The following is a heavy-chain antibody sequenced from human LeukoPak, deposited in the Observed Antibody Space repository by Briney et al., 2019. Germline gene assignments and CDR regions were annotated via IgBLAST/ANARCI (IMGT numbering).Heavy chain of an antibody. CDR2: ISGSGGST. Sequence: GGSLRLSCAASGFTFNSYAMSWVRQAAGKGLEWVSSISGSGGSTYYADSVKGRFTISRDNSKNTLYLQMNSLRGDDTAVYYCAKDPTVTTDYYFGMDVWGQGTTVTVSS. V-gene: IGHV3-23*01. J-gene: IGHJ6*02. D-gene: IGHD4-17*01. CDR1: GFTFNSYA. CDR3: AKDPTVTTDYYFGMDV.